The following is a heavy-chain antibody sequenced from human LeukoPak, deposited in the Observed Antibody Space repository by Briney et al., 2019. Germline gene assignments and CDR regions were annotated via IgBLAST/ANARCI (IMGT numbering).Heavy chain of an antibody. CDR3: ARGVRVRGVITVDY. Sequence: PGGSLRLSCADSGFTFGRYWMHWVRQAPGKGLVWVSHITTDGSGTSYADSVKGRFTISRDNAKNTLYLQMNSLRAEDTAVYYCARGVRVRGVITVDYWGQGTLVTVSS. D-gene: IGHD3-10*01. CDR1: GFTFGRYW. V-gene: IGHV3-74*01. J-gene: IGHJ4*02. CDR2: ITTDGSGT.